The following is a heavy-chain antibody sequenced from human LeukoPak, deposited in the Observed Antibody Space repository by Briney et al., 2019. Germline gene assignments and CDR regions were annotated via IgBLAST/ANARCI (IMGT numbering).Heavy chain of an antibody. Sequence: GSLRLSCAASGFTFSSYAMHWVRQAPGKGLEWVAVISYDGSNKYYADSVKGRFTISRDNSKNTLYLQMNSLRAEDTAVYYCAKDLRPGADGTWHECWGQGTLVIVSS. J-gene: IGHJ4*02. CDR1: GFTFSSYA. CDR3: AKDLRPGADGTWHEC. CDR2: ISYDGSNK. D-gene: IGHD1/OR15-1a*01. V-gene: IGHV3-30-3*01.